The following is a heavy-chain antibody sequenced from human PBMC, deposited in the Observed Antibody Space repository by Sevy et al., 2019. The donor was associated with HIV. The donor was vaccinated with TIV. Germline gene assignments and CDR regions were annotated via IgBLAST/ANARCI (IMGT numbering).Heavy chain of an antibody. J-gene: IGHJ6*03. CDR2: IIPIFGTA. D-gene: IGHD3-3*01. Sequence: ASVKVSCKASGGTFSSYAISWVRQAPGQGLEWMGGIIPIFGTANYAQKFQGRVTITADESTSTAYMELSSLRSEDTAVYYCARVYDFWSGYSSDYYYYIDVWGKGTTVTVSS. V-gene: IGHV1-69*13. CDR3: ARVYDFWSGYSSDYYYYIDV. CDR1: GGTFSSYA.